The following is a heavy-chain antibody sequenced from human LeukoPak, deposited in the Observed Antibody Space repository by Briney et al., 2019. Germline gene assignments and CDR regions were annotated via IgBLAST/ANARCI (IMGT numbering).Heavy chain of an antibody. V-gene: IGHV1-2*04. J-gene: IGHJ3*02. D-gene: IGHD6-13*01. CDR3: ARGTYSSSWYKNNAFDI. CDR1: GYTFTGYY. CDR2: INPHSGGT. Sequence: GASVKVSRKASGYTFTGYYMHWVRQAPGRGLEWMGWINPHSGGTNYAQKFQGWVTMTRDTSISTAYMELSRLRSDDTAVYYCARGTYSSSWYKNNAFDIWGQGTMVTVSS.